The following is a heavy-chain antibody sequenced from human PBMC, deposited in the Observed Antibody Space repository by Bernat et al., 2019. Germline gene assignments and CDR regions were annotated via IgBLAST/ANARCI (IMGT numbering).Heavy chain of an antibody. CDR1: GGSISSGGYY. Sequence: QVQLQESGPGLVKPSQTLSLTCTVSGGSISSGGYYWSWIRQHPGKGLEWIGYIYYSGSTYYNPSLKSRVTISVDTSKNQFSLQLNSVTPEDTAVYYCARDRSSDHPRDYYYYGMDVWGQGTTVTVSS. D-gene: IGHD2-15*01. V-gene: IGHV4-31*03. CDR3: ARDRSSDHPRDYYYYGMDV. CDR2: IYYSGST. J-gene: IGHJ6*02.